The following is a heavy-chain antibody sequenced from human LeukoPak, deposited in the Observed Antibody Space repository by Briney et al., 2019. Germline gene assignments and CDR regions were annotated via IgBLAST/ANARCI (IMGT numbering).Heavy chain of an antibody. V-gene: IGHV4-31*03. CDR2: IYYSGST. J-gene: IGHJ3*02. Sequence: SETLSLTCTVSGGSISSGGYYWSWIRQHPGKGLEWIGYIYYSGSTYYNPSLKSRVTISVDTSKNQFSLKLSSVTAADTAVYYCARYCSSTSCYYDAFDIWGQGTMVTVSS. CDR3: ARYCSSTSCYYDAFDI. CDR1: GGSISSGGYY. D-gene: IGHD2-2*01.